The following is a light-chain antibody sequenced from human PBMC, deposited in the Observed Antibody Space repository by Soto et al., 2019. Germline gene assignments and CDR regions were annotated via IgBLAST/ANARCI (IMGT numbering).Light chain of an antibody. CDR3: QQYGSSPPIT. CDR1: QSVSSSY. Sequence: IVLKRSPGTLSLSQGERATLSFRASQSVSSSYLAWYQQKPGQAPRLLIYGASSRATGIPDRFSGSGSGTDFTLTITRLEPEDFAVYSCQQYGSSPPITFGQGTRLEIK. CDR2: GAS. V-gene: IGKV3-20*01. J-gene: IGKJ5*01.